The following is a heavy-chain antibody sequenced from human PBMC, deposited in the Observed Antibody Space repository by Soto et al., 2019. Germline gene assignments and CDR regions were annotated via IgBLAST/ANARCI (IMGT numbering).Heavy chain of an antibody. V-gene: IGHV1-46*01. J-gene: IGHJ6*02. CDR1: GYTFTTYF. Sequence: QVELVQSGAEVKKPGASVKISCKASGYTFTTYFMHWVRQAPGQGLEWMGIINPTGGSTTYAEKCQGRVTMTRDTYTTTVYPELTSLRSDATGAYDCARDLDRCHTGMDVGGQGTRVTVTS. CDR3: ARDLDRCHTGMDV. CDR2: INPTGGST. D-gene: IGHD3-9*01.